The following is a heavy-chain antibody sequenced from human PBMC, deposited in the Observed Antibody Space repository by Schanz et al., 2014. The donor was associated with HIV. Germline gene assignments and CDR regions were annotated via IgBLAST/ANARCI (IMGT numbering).Heavy chain of an antibody. CDR2: ISYDGTNR. CDR3: AKDDREVATAPDAFDL. J-gene: IGHJ3*01. D-gene: IGHD5-12*01. V-gene: IGHV3-30*18. CDR1: GFVFSSYA. Sequence: QVQLVESGGGLVQPGGSLRLSCAASGFVFSSYAMHWVRQAPGKGLEWVALISYDGTNRYYGDSVKGRVTISKDNSRNTVFLQMNSLRPEDTAVYYCAKDDREVATAPDAFDLWGQGTMVTVSS.